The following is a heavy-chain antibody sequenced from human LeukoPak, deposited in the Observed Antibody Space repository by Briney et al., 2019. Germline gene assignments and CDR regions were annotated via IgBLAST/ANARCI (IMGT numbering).Heavy chain of an antibody. V-gene: IGHV3-9*03. D-gene: IGHD3-22*01. Sequence: GRSLRLSCAASGFTFDDYAMHWVRQAPGKGLEWVSGISWNSGHKGYADSVKGRFTISRDNAKNSLYLQMNSLRAEDMALYYCAKASTRSFTSGYYGDAFDIWGQGTMVSVSS. CDR3: AKASTRSFTSGYYGDAFDI. J-gene: IGHJ3*02. CDR1: GFTFDDYA. CDR2: ISWNSGHK.